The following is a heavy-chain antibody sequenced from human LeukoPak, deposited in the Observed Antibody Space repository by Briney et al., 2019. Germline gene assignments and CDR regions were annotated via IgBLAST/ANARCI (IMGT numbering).Heavy chain of an antibody. CDR1: GFTFSNYW. CDR3: ARDKKSGESSEIDY. CDR2: INRDGSTT. Sequence: PGGSLRLSCAASGFTFSNYWLHWVRQAPGKGLVWVSRINRDGSTTKYADSVKGRFTVSRDNAKSTLNLQMNSLRAEDTAVYYCARDKKSGESSEIDYWGQGTLVTVSS. D-gene: IGHD3-10*01. V-gene: IGHV3-74*03. J-gene: IGHJ4*02.